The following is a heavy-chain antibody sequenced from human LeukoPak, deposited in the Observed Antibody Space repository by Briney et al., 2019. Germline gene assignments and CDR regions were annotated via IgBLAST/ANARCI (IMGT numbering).Heavy chain of an antibody. V-gene: IGHV5-51*01. Sequence: GESLKISCKGSGYSFTDYWIGWVRQMPGKGLEWMGSIYPGDSDPRYSPSFQGQVTISADKSISTAYLQWSSLKASDTAMYYCARLDILTGSPFDYWGQGPLVTVSS. D-gene: IGHD3-9*01. CDR1: GYSFTDYW. J-gene: IGHJ4*02. CDR2: IYPGDSDP. CDR3: ARLDILTGSPFDY.